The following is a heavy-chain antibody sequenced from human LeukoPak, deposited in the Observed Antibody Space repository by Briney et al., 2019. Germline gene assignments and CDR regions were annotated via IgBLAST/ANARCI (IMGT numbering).Heavy chain of an antibody. V-gene: IGHV1-18*01. CDR2: ISPYNGNT. D-gene: IGHD1-26*01. Sequence: GASVNVSCMASGYTFTSYGISWVRQAPGQGLEWMGWISPYNGNTNYVQNLQGRVTMTTDTSTSTAYVELKSLRSDDTAVYYCARGGTTTWVGSFDYWGQGSLVTVSS. J-gene: IGHJ4*02. CDR3: ARGGTTTWVGSFDY. CDR1: GYTFTSYG.